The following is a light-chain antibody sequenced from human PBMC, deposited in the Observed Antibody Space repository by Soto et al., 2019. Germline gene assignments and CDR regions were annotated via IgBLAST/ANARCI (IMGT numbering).Light chain of an antibody. V-gene: IGKV3-15*01. Sequence: EIVMTHSPATLSVSPGERATLSCRASQSVSTNLAWYQQKPGQAPRLLIYGASTRATGIPARYSGSGSGTVFTLTISSLQSEDFALYYCQQYNDWPPPTFGGGTKVDIK. CDR1: QSVSTN. CDR2: GAS. J-gene: IGKJ4*01. CDR3: QQYNDWPPPT.